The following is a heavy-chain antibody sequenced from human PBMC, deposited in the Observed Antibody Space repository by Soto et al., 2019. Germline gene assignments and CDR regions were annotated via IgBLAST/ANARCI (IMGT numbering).Heavy chain of an antibody. Sequence: ASVKVSCKASGYTFTGYYMHWVRQAPGQGLEWMGWINPNSGGTNYAQKFQGRVTMTRDTSISTAYMELSRLRSDDTAVYYCARVESSGYPSFDYWGQGTLVTVSS. D-gene: IGHD3-22*01. CDR1: GYTFTGYY. CDR2: INPNSGGT. J-gene: IGHJ4*02. CDR3: ARVESSGYPSFDY. V-gene: IGHV1-2*02.